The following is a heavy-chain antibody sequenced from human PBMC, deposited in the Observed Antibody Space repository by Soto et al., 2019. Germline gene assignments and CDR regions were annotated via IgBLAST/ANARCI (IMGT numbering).Heavy chain of an antibody. CDR3: AGETLRFMVCDY. J-gene: IGHJ4*02. D-gene: IGHD3-3*01. Sequence: SETLSLTCAVYGGSFSGYYWSWIRQPPGKGLEWIGEINHSGSTNYNPSLKSRVTISVDTSKNQFSLKLSSVTAADTAVYYCAGETLRFMVCDYWGQGTLVTVSS. CDR2: INHSGST. CDR1: GGSFSGYY. V-gene: IGHV4-34*01.